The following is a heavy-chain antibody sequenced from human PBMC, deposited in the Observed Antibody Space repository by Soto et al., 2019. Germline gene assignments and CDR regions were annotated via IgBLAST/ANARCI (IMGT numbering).Heavy chain of an antibody. J-gene: IGHJ5*02. D-gene: IGHD2-15*01. CDR1: GYSISSGYY. CDR3: ATQHCSGGSCYWNWFDP. CDR2: IYHSGST. V-gene: IGHV4-38-2*01. Sequence: LETLSLTCAVSGYSISSGYYWGWIGQPPGKGRGRVGSIYHSGSTYYIPSLNTRVTISVDTTKNQFSLKLSSVTAADTAVYYCATQHCSGGSCYWNWFDPWGQGTPVTVSS.